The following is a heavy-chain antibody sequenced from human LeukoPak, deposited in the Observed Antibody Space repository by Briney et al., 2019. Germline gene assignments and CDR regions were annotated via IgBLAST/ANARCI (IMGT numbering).Heavy chain of an antibody. CDR1: GFTFSSYE. V-gene: IGHV3-48*03. Sequence: PGGSLRLSCSASGFTFSSYEMNWVRQAPGKGLEWVSYTSSSGSTIYYADSVKGRFTISRDNAKNSLYLQMNSLRAEDTAVYYCARGSPYYYDSSGYYYDWGQGTLVTVSS. CDR2: TSSSGSTI. D-gene: IGHD3-22*01. CDR3: ARGSPYYYDSSGYYYD. J-gene: IGHJ4*02.